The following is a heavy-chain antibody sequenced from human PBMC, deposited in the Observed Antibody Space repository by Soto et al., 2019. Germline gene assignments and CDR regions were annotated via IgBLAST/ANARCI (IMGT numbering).Heavy chain of an antibody. CDR3: ARGGLRAYWFDP. J-gene: IGHJ5*02. D-gene: IGHD5-12*01. V-gene: IGHV3-74*01. Sequence: EVQLVESGGGLVQPGGSLRLSCAASEFTFSNYWMHWVRQAPGKGLVWVSRINGDGSTTNYADSVKGRFAISRDNAKSTLFLQMNGLSAEDTAVYYCARGGLRAYWFDPWGQGTLVTVSA. CDR2: INGDGSTT. CDR1: EFTFSNYW.